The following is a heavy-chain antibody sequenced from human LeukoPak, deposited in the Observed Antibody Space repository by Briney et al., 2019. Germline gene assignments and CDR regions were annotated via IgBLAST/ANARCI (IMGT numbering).Heavy chain of an antibody. D-gene: IGHD6-19*01. V-gene: IGHV4-59*01. J-gene: IGHJ4*02. Sequence: SETLSLTCTVSGGSISSYYWSWIRQPPGKGLEWLGYIYYSGSTNYNPSLKSRVTISVDTSKNQFSLKLSSVTAADTAVYYCARAISSGWYYFDYWGQGTLVTVSS. CDR2: IYYSGST. CDR1: GGSISSYY. CDR3: ARAISSGWYYFDY.